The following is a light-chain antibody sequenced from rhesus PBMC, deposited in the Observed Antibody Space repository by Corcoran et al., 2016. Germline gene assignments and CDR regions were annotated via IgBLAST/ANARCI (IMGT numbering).Light chain of an antibody. CDR3: VLFYNGGEYI. CDR2: NTN. V-gene: IGLV7-71*01. J-gene: IGLJ1*01. Sequence: QAVVTQEPSLTVSPGGTVTLTCGSSAGAVTSDNFPNWFQQRPGQTPRGLIYNTNTIHSWTPARFSGSLAGGKAALTLSGAQPEDEAQYYGVLFYNGGEYIFGAGTRLTVL. CDR1: AGAVTSDNF.